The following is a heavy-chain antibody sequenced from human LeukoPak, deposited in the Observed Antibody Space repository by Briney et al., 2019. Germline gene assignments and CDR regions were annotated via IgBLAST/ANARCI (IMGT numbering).Heavy chain of an antibody. Sequence: GFLRLSCAASGFIFSSYGMHWVRQAPGKGLEWVAFIRYDGSNKYYADSVKGRFTISRDNAKNSLYLQMNSLRAEDTAVYYCARDSRSIPEWELLGFDYWGQGTLVTVSS. CDR1: GFIFSSYG. D-gene: IGHD1-26*01. CDR3: ARDSRSIPEWELLGFDY. V-gene: IGHV3-30*02. CDR2: IRYDGSNK. J-gene: IGHJ4*02.